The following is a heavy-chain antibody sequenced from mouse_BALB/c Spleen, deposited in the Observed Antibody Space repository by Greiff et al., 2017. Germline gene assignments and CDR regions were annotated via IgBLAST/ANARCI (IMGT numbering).Heavy chain of an antibody. D-gene: IGHD2-3*01. CDR3: ARGGWLRYYAMDY. V-gene: IGHV3-2*02. CDR2: ISYSGST. Sequence: VQLKESGPGLVKPSQSLSLTCTVTGYSITSDYAWNWIRQFPGNKLEWMGYISYSGSTSYNPSLKSRISITRDTSKNQFFLQLNSVTTEDTATYYCARGGWLRYYAMDYWGQGTSVTVSS. CDR1: GYSITSDYA. J-gene: IGHJ4*01.